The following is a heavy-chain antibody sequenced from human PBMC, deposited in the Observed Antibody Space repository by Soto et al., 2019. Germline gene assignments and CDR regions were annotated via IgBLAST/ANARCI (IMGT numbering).Heavy chain of an antibody. J-gene: IGHJ4*02. V-gene: IGHV3-48*01. D-gene: IGHD3-3*01. Sequence: GGSLRLSCAASGFTFSSYSMNRVRQAPGKGLEWVSYISSSSSTIYYADSVKGRFTISRDNAKNSLYLQMNSLRAEDTAVYYCARGSPDFWSGYYDYWGQGTLVTVSS. CDR2: ISSSSSTI. CDR3: ARGSPDFWSGYYDY. CDR1: GFTFSSYS.